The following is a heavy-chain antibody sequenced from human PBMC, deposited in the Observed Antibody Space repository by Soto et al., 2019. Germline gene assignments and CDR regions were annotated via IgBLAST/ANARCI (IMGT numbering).Heavy chain of an antibody. CDR2: INAGNGNT. CDR3: ARDRSGVRYGMDV. J-gene: IGHJ6*02. D-gene: IGHD3-10*01. V-gene: IGHV1-3*01. CDR1: GYTFTSYA. Sequence: QVQLVQSGAEVKKPGASVKVSCKASGYTFTSYAMHWVRQAPGQRLEWMGWINAGNGNTKYSQKFQGRVTITRDTXASTVYMELSSLRSEDTALYYCARDRSGVRYGMDVWGQGTTVTVSS.